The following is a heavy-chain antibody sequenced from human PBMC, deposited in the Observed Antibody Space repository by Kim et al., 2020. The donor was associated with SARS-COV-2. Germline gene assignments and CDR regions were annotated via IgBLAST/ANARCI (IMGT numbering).Heavy chain of an antibody. CDR3: ARDYGRSFDL. V-gene: IGHV3-7*01. Sequence: VDSVRGRFTMSRDNAKTSLSLQMDNLRGEDTGVYYCARDYGRSFDLWGQGTLVTVSS. J-gene: IGHJ4*02. D-gene: IGHD4-17*01.